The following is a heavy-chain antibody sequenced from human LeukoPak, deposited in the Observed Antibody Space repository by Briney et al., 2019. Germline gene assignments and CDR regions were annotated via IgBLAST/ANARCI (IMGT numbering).Heavy chain of an antibody. CDR1: GFTFSSYA. CDR2: ISGSGGST. Sequence: GGSLRLSYAASGFTFSSYAMSWVRQAPGKGLEWVSAISGSGGSTYYADSVKGRFTISRDNSKNTLYLQMNSLRAEDTAVYYCAKTGGIAARYYYFDYWGQGTLVTVSS. CDR3: AKTGGIAARYYYFDY. J-gene: IGHJ4*02. D-gene: IGHD6-6*01. V-gene: IGHV3-23*01.